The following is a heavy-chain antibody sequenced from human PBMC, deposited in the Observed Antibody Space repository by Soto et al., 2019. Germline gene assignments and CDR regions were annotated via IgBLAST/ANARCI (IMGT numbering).Heavy chain of an antibody. V-gene: IGHV1-24*01. CDR2: FDPEDGET. Sequence: GASVKVSCTVSGYTLTELSMHWVRQAPGKGLEWMGGFDPEDGETIYAQKFQGRVTMTEDTSTDTAYMELSSLRSEDTAVYYCATACSGGSCYSRAPVDYWGQGTLVTVSS. CDR3: ATACSGGSCYSRAPVDY. D-gene: IGHD2-15*01. CDR1: GYTLTELS. J-gene: IGHJ4*02.